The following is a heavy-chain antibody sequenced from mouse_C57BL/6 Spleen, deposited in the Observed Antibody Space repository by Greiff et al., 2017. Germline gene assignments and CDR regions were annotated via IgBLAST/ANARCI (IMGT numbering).Heavy chain of an antibody. D-gene: IGHD2-1*01. Sequence: EVQLQQPGPELVKPGASVKMSCKASGYTFTDYNMHWVKQSPGKSLEWIGYINPNDGGTSYNQKFKGKATLTVNKSSSTAYMGLRSLTSEDSAVYYCARWEINYGNYLDYWGQGTTLTVSS. V-gene: IGHV1-22*01. CDR1: GYTFTDYN. CDR3: ARWEINYGNYLDY. J-gene: IGHJ2*01. CDR2: INPNDGGT.